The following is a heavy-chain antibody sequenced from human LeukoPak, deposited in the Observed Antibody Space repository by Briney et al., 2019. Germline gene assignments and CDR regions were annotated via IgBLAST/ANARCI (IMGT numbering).Heavy chain of an antibody. Sequence: SETLSLTCTVSGGSINSSGYYWGWIRQPPGKGLEWIGSHYYSGSTYYNPSLKSRVTISVDTSKNQFSLKLSSVTAADTAVYYCAGPPRDGIWGQGTMVTVSS. CDR3: AGPPRDGI. J-gene: IGHJ3*02. V-gene: IGHV4-39*01. CDR2: HYYSGST. D-gene: IGHD5-24*01. CDR1: GGSINSSGYY.